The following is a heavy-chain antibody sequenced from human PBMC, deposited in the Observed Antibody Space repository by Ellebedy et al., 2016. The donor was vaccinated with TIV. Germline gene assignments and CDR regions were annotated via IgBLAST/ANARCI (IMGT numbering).Heavy chain of an antibody. CDR1: GFTFSSYG. D-gene: IGHD5-18*01. V-gene: IGHV3-33*01. CDR2: IWYDGSNK. Sequence: GESLKISXAASGFTFSSYGMHWVRQAPGKGLEWVAVIWYDGSNKYYADSVKGRFTISRDNSKNTLYLQMNSLRAEDTAVYYCARGGQLWLFDYWGQGTLVTISS. CDR3: ARGGQLWLFDY. J-gene: IGHJ4*02.